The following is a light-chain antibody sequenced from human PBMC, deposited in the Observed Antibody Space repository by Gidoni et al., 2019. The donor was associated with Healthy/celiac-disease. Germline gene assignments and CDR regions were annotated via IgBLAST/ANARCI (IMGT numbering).Light chain of an antibody. CDR2: GAS. Sequence: IVLTQSPGTLSLSPGERATLSCRASQSVSSSYLAWYQQTPGQAPRLLIYGASSRATGIPDRFSGSGSGTDFTLTISRLEPEDFAVYYCQQYGSSPRTFGQXTKLEIK. V-gene: IGKV3-20*01. J-gene: IGKJ2*01. CDR3: QQYGSSPRT. CDR1: QSVSSSY.